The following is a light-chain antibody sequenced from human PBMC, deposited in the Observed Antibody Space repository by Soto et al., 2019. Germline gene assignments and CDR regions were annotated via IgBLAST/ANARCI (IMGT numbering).Light chain of an antibody. J-gene: IGLJ2*01. Sequence: QSALTQPRSVSGSPGQSVKISGPGTSSDVGGYNYVSWYQHHPGKAPKLMIYDVTKRPSGVPDRFSGSKSGNTASLTISGLQAEDEADYYCSSYTSSSPIVVFGGGTKLTVL. V-gene: IGLV2-11*01. CDR1: SSDVGGYNY. CDR2: DVT. CDR3: SSYTSSSPIVV.